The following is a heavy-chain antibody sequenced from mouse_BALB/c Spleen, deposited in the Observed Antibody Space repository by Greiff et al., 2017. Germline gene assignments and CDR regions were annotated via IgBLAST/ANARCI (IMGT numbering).Heavy chain of an antibody. V-gene: IGHV5-6-5*01. CDR2: ISSGGST. D-gene: IGHD1-1*01. Sequence: EVQVVESGGGLVKPGGSLKLSCAASGFTFSSYAMSWVRQTPEKRLEWVASISSGGSTYYPDSVKGRFTISRDNARNILYLQMSSLRSEDTAMYYCARALYYYGTFYAMDYWGQGTSVTVSS. CDR3: ARALYYYGTFYAMDY. J-gene: IGHJ4*01. CDR1: GFTFSSYA.